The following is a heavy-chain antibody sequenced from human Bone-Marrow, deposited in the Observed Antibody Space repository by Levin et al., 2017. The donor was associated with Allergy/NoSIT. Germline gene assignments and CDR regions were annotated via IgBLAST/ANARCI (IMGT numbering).Heavy chain of an antibody. CDR3: WGSGWYGLIDY. CDR1: GFTFSSYW. CDR2: IKQDGSEK. V-gene: IGHV3-7*01. J-gene: IGHJ4*02. Sequence: GESLKISCAASGFTFSSYWMSWVRQAPGKGLEWVANIKQDGSEKYYVDSVKGRFTISRDNAKNSLYLQMNSLRAEDTAVYYCWGSGWYGLIDYWGQGTLVTVSS. D-gene: IGHD6-19*01.